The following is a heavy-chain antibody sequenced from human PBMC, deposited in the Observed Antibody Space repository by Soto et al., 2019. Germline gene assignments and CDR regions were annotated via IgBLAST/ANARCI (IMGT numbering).Heavy chain of an antibody. CDR3: VRATYFSDSSGYTRCLDY. CDR1: GFTFGDSY. V-gene: IGHV3-72*01. CDR2: SRDKPQGYST. D-gene: IGHD3-22*01. Sequence: PGGSLRLSCAGSGFTFGDSYMSWIRQAPGKGLEWVGRSRDKPQGYSTAYAASVKGRFTTSRDESKNSAYLQMNSLKTEDTAVYYCVRATYFSDSSGYTRCLDYWGQGTLVTVSS. J-gene: IGHJ4*02.